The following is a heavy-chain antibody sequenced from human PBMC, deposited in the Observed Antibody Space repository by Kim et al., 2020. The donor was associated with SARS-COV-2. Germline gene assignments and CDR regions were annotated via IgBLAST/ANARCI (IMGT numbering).Heavy chain of an antibody. V-gene: IGHV4-31*01. Sequence: SLMSQVTISVDTSKTQFSLKLSSVTAADTAVYYCARTRITMIVVVTHFDYWGQGTLVTVSS. D-gene: IGHD3-22*01. CDR3: ARTRITMIVVVTHFDY. J-gene: IGHJ4*02.